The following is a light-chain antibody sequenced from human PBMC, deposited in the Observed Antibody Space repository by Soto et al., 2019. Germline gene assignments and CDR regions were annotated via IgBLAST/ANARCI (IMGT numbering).Light chain of an antibody. CDR2: RAS. Sequence: EIVMTQSPATLSVSPGGSATLSCRASQHVSSNFAWYRQKPGQAPTLLTYRASTRATGIPARFSGSGAGTEFTLTISSLQSEDFAVYYCQQYNNWPYTFGQGTKLEIK. CDR1: QHVSSN. CDR3: QQYNNWPYT. V-gene: IGKV3-15*01. J-gene: IGKJ2*01.